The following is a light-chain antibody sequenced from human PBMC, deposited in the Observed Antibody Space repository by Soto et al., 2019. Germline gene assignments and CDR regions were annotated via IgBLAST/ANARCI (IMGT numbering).Light chain of an antibody. CDR3: HQYDSWT. V-gene: IGKV3-15*01. CDR1: QSVSSN. Sequence: IVMTQSPATLSVSPGERATLSCRASQSVSSNLAWYQQKPGQAPRLLIYGASTRATGIPARFSGSGSGTDFTLTISRLEPEDFAVYYCHQYDSWTFGQGTKVDIK. J-gene: IGKJ1*01. CDR2: GAS.